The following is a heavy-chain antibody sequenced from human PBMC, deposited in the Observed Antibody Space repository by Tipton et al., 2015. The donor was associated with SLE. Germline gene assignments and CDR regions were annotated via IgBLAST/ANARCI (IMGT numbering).Heavy chain of an antibody. CDR3: VRQLTSDFKVDY. CDR1: GASISSSSFYY. Sequence: TLSLTCAVSGASISSSSFYYWGWIRQPPGKGLEWVGTIYYNGDTYYNASLKSRVTISVDASKNQFSLMLPSVTAADTAVYYCVRQLTSDFKVDYWGQGTHVTVSS. J-gene: IGHJ4*02. D-gene: IGHD3-3*01. CDR2: IYYNGDT. V-gene: IGHV4-39*01.